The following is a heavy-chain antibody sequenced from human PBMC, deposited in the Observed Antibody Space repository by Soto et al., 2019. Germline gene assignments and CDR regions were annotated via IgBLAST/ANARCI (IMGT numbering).Heavy chain of an antibody. CDR2: IYWDDDQ. CDR3: AHIPNYYQYDWFDP. CDR1: GFSLTTRGVG. Sequence: QIPLNESGPTLVKPPQTLTLTCTFSGFSLTTRGVGVGWIRQPPGKALECLALIYWDDDQRYSPSLQSRLSITKDTSKNPVVLTMTNVDPVDTATYYCAHIPNYYQYDWFDPWGQGTLVSVSS. D-gene: IGHD3-16*01. J-gene: IGHJ5*02. V-gene: IGHV2-5*02.